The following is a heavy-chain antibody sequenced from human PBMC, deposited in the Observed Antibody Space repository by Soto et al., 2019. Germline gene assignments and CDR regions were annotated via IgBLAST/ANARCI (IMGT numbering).Heavy chain of an antibody. J-gene: IGHJ3*02. CDR2: IIPIFGTA. CDR1: GGTFSSYA. CDR3: ARGPLDGGAFDI. Sequence: QVQLVQSGAEVKKPGSSVKVSCKASGGTFSSYAISWVRQAPGQGLEWMGGIIPIFGTANYAQKFQGRVTIRADXSTGTAYMELSSLGSEDTAVYYCARGPLDGGAFDIWGQGTMVTVSS. D-gene: IGHD3-3*01. V-gene: IGHV1-69*12.